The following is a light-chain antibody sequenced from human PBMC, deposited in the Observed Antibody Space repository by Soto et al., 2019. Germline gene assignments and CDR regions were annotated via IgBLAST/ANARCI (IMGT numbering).Light chain of an antibody. CDR2: DVS. CDR3: STYEGGYYV. V-gene: IGLV2-11*01. Sequence: QSALTQPRSVSGSPGQSVTISCTGTSSDVGGYNYVSWYQQHPGKAPKLMIYDVSKRPSGVPDRFSGSKSGNTASLTISGLEAEDGAVNFPSTYEGGYYVFGPG. J-gene: IGLJ1*01. CDR1: SSDVGGYNY.